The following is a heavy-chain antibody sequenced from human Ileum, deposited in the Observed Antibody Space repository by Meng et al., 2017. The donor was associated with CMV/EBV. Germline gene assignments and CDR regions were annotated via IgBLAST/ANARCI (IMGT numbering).Heavy chain of an antibody. J-gene: IGHJ3*02. Sequence: KVSCKGSGYSFTSYWIGWVRQMPGKGLEWMGIIYPGDSDTRYSPSFQGQVTISADKSISTAYLQWSSLKASDTAMYYCARGGSSYYYDSSGYYPGAFDIWGQGTMVTVSS. CDR2: IYPGDSDT. D-gene: IGHD3-22*01. CDR1: GYSFTSYW. V-gene: IGHV5-51*01. CDR3: ARGGSSYYYDSSGYYPGAFDI.